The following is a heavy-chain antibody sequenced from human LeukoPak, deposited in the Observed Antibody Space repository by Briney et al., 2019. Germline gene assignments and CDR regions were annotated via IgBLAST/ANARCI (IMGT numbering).Heavy chain of an antibody. D-gene: IGHD6-13*01. Sequence: GGSLRLSCAASGFTFSSYGMGWVRQAPGKGLEWVSAISGSGGSTYYADSVKGRFTISRDNSKNTLYLQMNSLRAEDTAVYYCAKVRLIAAAGTRWFDPWGQGTLVTVSS. CDR3: AKVRLIAAAGTRWFDP. J-gene: IGHJ5*02. CDR1: GFTFSSYG. V-gene: IGHV3-23*01. CDR2: ISGSGGST.